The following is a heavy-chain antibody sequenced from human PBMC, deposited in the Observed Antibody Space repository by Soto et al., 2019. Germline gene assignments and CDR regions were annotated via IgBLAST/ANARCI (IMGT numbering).Heavy chain of an antibody. CDR1: GYNFIAQN. Sequence: QVHLVQSGAEVKKPGASVKVSCMASGYNFIAQNIHWVRQAPGLGLEWMGKMNPNSGASDYAQEFQGSVTVTRDTSISTVYMELTSLTSDDTAVYYCARERHLNSPSDAFDLWGQGTMVIVSS. V-gene: IGHV1-2*02. D-gene: IGHD1-7*01. CDR2: MNPNSGAS. J-gene: IGHJ3*01. CDR3: ARERHLNSPSDAFDL.